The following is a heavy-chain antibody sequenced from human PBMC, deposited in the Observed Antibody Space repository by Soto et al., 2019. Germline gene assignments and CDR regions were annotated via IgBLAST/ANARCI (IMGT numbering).Heavy chain of an antibody. CDR1: GFTFDDYA. CDR2: ISWNSGSI. V-gene: IGHV3-9*01. Sequence: DVQLVESGGGLVQPGRSLRLSCAASGFTFDDYAMHWVRQAPGKGLEWVSGISWNSGSIAYADSVKGRFTISRDNAKNSLYLQMNSLRAEDTALYYCAKSHDYDARDYFDYWGQGTLVTVSS. CDR3: AKSHDYDARDYFDY. D-gene: IGHD3-22*01. J-gene: IGHJ4*02.